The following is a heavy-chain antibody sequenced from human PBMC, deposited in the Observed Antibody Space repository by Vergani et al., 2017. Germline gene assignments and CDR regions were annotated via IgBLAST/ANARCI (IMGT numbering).Heavy chain of an antibody. CDR3: ARDADCSSTSCYRYYYYMDV. V-gene: IGHV4-61*02. CDR1: GRSISSGSYY. CDR2: IYTSGST. J-gene: IGHJ6*03. D-gene: IGHD2-2*01. Sequence: QVQLQESGPGLVKPSQTLSLTCTVSGRSISSGSYYWSWIRQPAGKGLEWIGRIYTSGSTNYNPSLKSRVTMSVDTSKNQFSLKLSSVTAADTAVYYCARDADCSSTSCYRYYYYMDVWGKGTTVTVSS.